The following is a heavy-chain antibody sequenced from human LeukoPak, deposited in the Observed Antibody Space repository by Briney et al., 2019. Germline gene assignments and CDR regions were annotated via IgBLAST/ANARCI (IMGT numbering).Heavy chain of an antibody. D-gene: IGHD6-19*01. Sequence: ASAKISCKASGYTFTDYYIQWVQEAPGKGLEWMGRVDPEDGERIYAEKFQGRVAITADTSTDTAYMELSSLRYEDTAVYCCATGVAGRVIDYWGQGTLVTVSS. CDR1: GYTFTDYY. J-gene: IGHJ4*02. V-gene: IGHV1-69-2*01. CDR3: ATGVAGRVIDY. CDR2: VDPEDGER.